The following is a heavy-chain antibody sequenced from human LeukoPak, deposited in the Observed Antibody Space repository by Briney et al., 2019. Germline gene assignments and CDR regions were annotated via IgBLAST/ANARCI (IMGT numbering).Heavy chain of an antibody. V-gene: IGHV5-51*01. CDR2: IYPRDSDT. Sequence: GESLKISCQASGYSFTNYWLAWVRQMPGKGLEWMGIIYPRDSDTRYSPSFQGQVIISADKSINTAYLKWNSLKASDTAMYYCARLVSRGIAVADKLPDYWGQGTLVTVSS. CDR3: ARLVSRGIAVADKLPDY. CDR1: GYSFTNYW. J-gene: IGHJ4*02. D-gene: IGHD6-19*01.